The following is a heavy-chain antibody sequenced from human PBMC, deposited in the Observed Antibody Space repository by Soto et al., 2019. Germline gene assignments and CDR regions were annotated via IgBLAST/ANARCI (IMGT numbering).Heavy chain of an antibody. CDR1: GYTFTSYG. V-gene: IGHV1-18*01. D-gene: IGHD3-9*01. Sequence: ASVKVSCKASGYTFTSYGVSWVRQAPGQGLEWMGWISAYNGNTNYAQKLQGRVTMTTDTSTSTAYMELRSLRSDDTAVYYCARARPVELRYFEWLSEEKDHCDYWG. CDR3: ARARPVELRYFEWLSEEKDHCDY. CDR2: ISAYNGNT. J-gene: IGHJ4*01.